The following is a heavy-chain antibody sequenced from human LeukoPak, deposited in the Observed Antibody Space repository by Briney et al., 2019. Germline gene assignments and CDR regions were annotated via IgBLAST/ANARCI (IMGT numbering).Heavy chain of an antibody. V-gene: IGHV3-23*01. CDR2: ISGSGDNT. CDR3: AKRSGYTTGWFFDF. J-gene: IGHJ4*02. CDR1: GFSFSSYA. D-gene: IGHD5-12*01. Sequence: GGSLRLSCAASGFSFSSYAMSWVRQAPGKGLEWVSSISGSGDNTYYAESVKGRFTISRDNSKNTLFLQMNSLRAEDTAVFYCAKRSGYTTGWFFDFWGEGTLVTVSS.